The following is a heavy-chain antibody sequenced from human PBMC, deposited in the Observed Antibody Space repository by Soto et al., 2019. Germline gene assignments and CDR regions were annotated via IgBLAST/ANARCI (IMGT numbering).Heavy chain of an antibody. Sequence: SGPTLVNPTQTLTLTCTFSGFSLSTSGMCVSWIRQPPGKALEWLARIDWDDDKYYSTSLKTRLTISKDTSKNQVVLTMTNMDPVDTATYYCARGVVVAAMSGYYFDYWGQGTLVTVSS. CDR1: GFSLSTSGMC. V-gene: IGHV2-70*11. J-gene: IGHJ4*02. CDR2: IDWDDDK. D-gene: IGHD2-15*01. CDR3: ARGVVVAAMSGYYFDY.